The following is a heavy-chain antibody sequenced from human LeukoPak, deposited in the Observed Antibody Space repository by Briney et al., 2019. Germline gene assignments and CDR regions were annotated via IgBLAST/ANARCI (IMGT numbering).Heavy chain of an antibody. CDR1: GYTFTSYA. CDR2: INAGNGNT. Sequence: ASVKDSCKASGYTFTSYAMHWVRQAPGQRLEWMGWINAGNGNTKYSQKFQGRVTITRDTSASTAYMELSSLRSEDTAVYYCARGEMATITPGDHWGQGTLVTVSS. CDR3: ARGEMATITPGDH. J-gene: IGHJ5*02. V-gene: IGHV1-3*01. D-gene: IGHD5-24*01.